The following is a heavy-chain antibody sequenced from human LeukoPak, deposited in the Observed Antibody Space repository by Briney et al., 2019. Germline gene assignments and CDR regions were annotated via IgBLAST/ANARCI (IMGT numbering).Heavy chain of an antibody. D-gene: IGHD3-22*01. V-gene: IGHV3-74*01. Sequence: GGSLRLSCAASGFTFSSYWMHWVRQAPGKGLVWVSRIDSDGSSTSYADSVKGRFTISRDNAKNSLYLQMNSLRAEDTAVYYCARDDSVVAFDYWGQGTLVTVSS. CDR1: GFTFSSYW. CDR2: IDSDGSST. CDR3: ARDDSVVAFDY. J-gene: IGHJ4*02.